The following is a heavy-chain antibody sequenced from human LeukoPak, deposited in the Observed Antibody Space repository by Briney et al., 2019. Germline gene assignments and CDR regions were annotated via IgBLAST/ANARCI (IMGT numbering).Heavy chain of an antibody. CDR3: ARDSSYYDTSDYFDY. D-gene: IGHD3-22*01. CDR2: ISSSGSTI. V-gene: IGHV3-48*03. J-gene: IGHJ4*02. CDR1: GFTFSSYE. Sequence: GGSLRLSCAASGFTFSSYEMNWVRQAPGKGLEWVSYISSSGSTIYYADSVKGRFTISRDNSKNTLYLQMNSLRAEDTAVYYCARDSSYYDTSDYFDYWGQGTLVTVSS.